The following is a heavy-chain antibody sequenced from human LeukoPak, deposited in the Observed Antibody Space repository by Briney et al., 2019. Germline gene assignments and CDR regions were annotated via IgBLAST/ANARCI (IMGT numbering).Heavy chain of an antibody. J-gene: IGHJ5*02. V-gene: IGHV4-38-2*01. Sequence: SETLSLTCAVSGYSISSGYYWGWIRQPPGKGLEWIGSIYHSGSTYYNPSLKSRVTISVDTSKNQFSLKLSSVTAADTAVYYCASRRHRSAWFDPWGQETLVTVSS. CDR1: GYSISSGYY. CDR3: ASRRHRSAWFDP. CDR2: IYHSGST.